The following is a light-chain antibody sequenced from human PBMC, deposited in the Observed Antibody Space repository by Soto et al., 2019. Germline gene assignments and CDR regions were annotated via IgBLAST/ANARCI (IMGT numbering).Light chain of an antibody. V-gene: IGLV2-23*02. CDR2: EVN. CDR3: CSYAGSITYV. CDR1: SSDVGSDNL. Sequence: QAVVTQPASVSGSPGQSITISCTGTSSDVGSDNLVSWYQQHPGKAPKFIIYEVNQRPAGVSYRFSGSKSGNTAYLTISGLQAEDEADYYCCSYAGSITYVFGTGTKVTVL. J-gene: IGLJ1*01.